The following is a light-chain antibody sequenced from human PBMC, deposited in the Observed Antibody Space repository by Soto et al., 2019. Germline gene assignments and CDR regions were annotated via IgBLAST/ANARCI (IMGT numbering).Light chain of an antibody. J-gene: IGLJ1*01. V-gene: IGLV2-8*01. Sequence: QSALTQPPSASGSPGQSVTISCTGTSSDVGGYDFVSWYQQHPGKAPKLMIHEVSKRPSGVPDRFSGSKSGNTASLTVPGLQAEDEADYYCSSYAGSNNYVFGTGTKVTVL. CDR1: SSDVGGYDF. CDR2: EVS. CDR3: SSYAGSNNYV.